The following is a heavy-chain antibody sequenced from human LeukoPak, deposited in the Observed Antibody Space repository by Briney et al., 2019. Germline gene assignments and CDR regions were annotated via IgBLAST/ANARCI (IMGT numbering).Heavy chain of an antibody. V-gene: IGHV4-31*03. J-gene: IGHJ5*02. CDR3: ARGYGSGSYSDP. D-gene: IGHD3-10*01. CDR1: GGSISSGGYY. Sequence: PSQTLSLTCTVSGGSISSGGYYWSWIRQHPGKGLEWIEYIYYSGSTYYNPSLKSRVTISVDTSKNQFSLKLSSVTAADTAVYYCARGYGSGSYSDPWGQGTLVTVSS. CDR2: IYYSGST.